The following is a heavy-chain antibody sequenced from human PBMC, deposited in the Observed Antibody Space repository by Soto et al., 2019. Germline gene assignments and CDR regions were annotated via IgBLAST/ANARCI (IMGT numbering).Heavy chain of an antibody. CDR2: INHSGST. J-gene: IGHJ3*02. CDR1: GGSFSGYY. D-gene: IGHD3-3*01. V-gene: IGHV4-34*01. CDR3: ARGRTRLMEWLTRKIDAFDI. Sequence: ETLSLTCAVYGGSFSGYYWSWIRQPPGKGLEWIGEINHSGSTNYNPSLKSRVTISVDTSKNQFSLKLSSVTAADTAVYYCARGRTRLMEWLTRKIDAFDIWGQGTMVTVSS.